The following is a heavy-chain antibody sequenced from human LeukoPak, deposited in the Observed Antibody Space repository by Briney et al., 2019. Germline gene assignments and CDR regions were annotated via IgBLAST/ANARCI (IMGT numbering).Heavy chain of an antibody. CDR2: INHSGST. CDR3: ARGPDIVVVPAAIPYGYYYYMDV. D-gene: IGHD2-2*02. J-gene: IGHJ6*03. Sequence: SETLCLTCAVYGGSFSGYYWSWIRQPPGKGLEWIGEINHSGSTNYNPSLKSRVTISVDTSKNQFSLKLSSVTAADTAVYYCARGPDIVVVPAAIPYGYYYYMDVWGKGTTVTVSS. V-gene: IGHV4-34*01. CDR1: GGSFSGYY.